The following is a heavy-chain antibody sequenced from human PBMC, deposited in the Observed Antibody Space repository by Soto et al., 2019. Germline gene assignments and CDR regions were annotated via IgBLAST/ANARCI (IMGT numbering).Heavy chain of an antibody. J-gene: IGHJ4*02. CDR1: GYTFTSYA. V-gene: IGHV1-3*01. D-gene: IGHD3-3*01. Sequence: ASVKVSCKASGYTFTSYAMHWVRQAPGQRLEWMGWINAGNGNTKYSQKFQGRVTITRDTSASTAYMELSSLRSEDTAVYYCARRYYGFWSGYSPFDYWGQGTLVTVSS. CDR3: ARRYYGFWSGYSPFDY. CDR2: INAGNGNT.